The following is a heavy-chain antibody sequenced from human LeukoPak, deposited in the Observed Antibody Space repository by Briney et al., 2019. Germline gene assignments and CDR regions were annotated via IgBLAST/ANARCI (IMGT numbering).Heavy chain of an antibody. J-gene: IGHJ4*02. Sequence: PGGSLRLSCAASGFTISSNYMSWVRQAPGKGLERVSVLYSGGSAYYADSVRGRFTISRDNSKNTLYLQMSSLRAEDTAVYYCARFRTWGDKAFDYWGQGTLVTVSS. CDR3: ARFRTWGDKAFDY. CDR1: GFTISSNY. CDR2: LYSGGSA. D-gene: IGHD2-21*02. V-gene: IGHV3-53*01.